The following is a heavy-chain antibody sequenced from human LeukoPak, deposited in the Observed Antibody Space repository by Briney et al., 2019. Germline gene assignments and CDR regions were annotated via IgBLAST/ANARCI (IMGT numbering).Heavy chain of an antibody. CDR2: ISGSGGST. J-gene: IGHJ4*02. D-gene: IGHD3-10*01. Sequence: GGSLRLSCAASGFTFSSYGMSWVRQAPGKGLEWVSAISGSGGSTYYADSVKGRFTISRDNSKNTLYLQMNSLRAEDTAVYYCQAGEAYGSGSLFDYWGQGTLVTVSS. V-gene: IGHV3-23*01. CDR1: GFTFSSYG. CDR3: QAGEAYGSGSLFDY.